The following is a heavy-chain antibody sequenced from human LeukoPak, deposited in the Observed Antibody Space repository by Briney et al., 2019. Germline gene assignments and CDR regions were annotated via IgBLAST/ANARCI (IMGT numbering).Heavy chain of an antibody. V-gene: IGHV3-74*01. CDR2: INNDGSTT. CDR1: GFTFSKFW. D-gene: IGHD3-3*01. J-gene: IGHJ4*02. CDR3: ARYDGDYRYFDY. Sequence: GGSLRLSCAASGFTFSKFWMHWVRQAPGKGLVWVSRINNDGSTTTYADSVKGRFTISRDNAKSTLYLQMNSLRAEDTAVYYCARYDGDYRYFDYWGQGTLVTVSS.